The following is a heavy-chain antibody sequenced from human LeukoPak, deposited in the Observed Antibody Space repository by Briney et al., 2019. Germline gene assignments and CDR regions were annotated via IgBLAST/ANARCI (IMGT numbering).Heavy chain of an antibody. Sequence: GGSLRLSCAASGFTFSSYAMSWVRQAPGEGLEWFSAVTGSGGDTYHADSVKGRFTISRDNSKNTLYLQMNSLRAEDTAVYYCAKKGATTGDFDYWGQGTLVTVSS. V-gene: IGHV3-23*01. D-gene: IGHD1-26*01. CDR3: AKKGATTGDFDY. CDR1: GFTFSSYA. CDR2: VTGSGGDT. J-gene: IGHJ4*02.